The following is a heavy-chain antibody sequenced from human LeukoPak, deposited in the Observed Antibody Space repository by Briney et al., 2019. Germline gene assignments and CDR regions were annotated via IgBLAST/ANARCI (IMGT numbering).Heavy chain of an antibody. Sequence: SGPTLVNPTQTLTLTCTFSGFSLSTSGVGVGWIRQPPGKALEWLALIYWDDDKRYSPSLKSRLTITKDTSKNQVVLTMTNMGPVDTATYYCAHAVLRYFDWLLSPAFDIWGQGTMVTVSS. V-gene: IGHV2-5*02. CDR1: GFSLSTSGVG. CDR2: IYWDDDK. CDR3: AHAVLRYFDWLLSPAFDI. D-gene: IGHD3-9*01. J-gene: IGHJ3*02.